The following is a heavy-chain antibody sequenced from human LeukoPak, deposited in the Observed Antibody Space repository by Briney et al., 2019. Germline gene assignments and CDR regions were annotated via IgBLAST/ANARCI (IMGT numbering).Heavy chain of an antibody. D-gene: IGHD6-13*01. CDR3: ASFVSGIAAAGPLYYFDY. CDR1: GGSISSGGYY. CDR2: IYYSGST. Sequence: SETLSLTCTVSGGSISSGGYYWSWIRQHPGKGLEWIGYIYYSGSTYYNPSLKSRVAISVDTSKNQFSLKLSSVTAADTAVYYCASFVSGIAAAGPLYYFDYWGQGTLVTVSS. V-gene: IGHV4-31*03. J-gene: IGHJ4*02.